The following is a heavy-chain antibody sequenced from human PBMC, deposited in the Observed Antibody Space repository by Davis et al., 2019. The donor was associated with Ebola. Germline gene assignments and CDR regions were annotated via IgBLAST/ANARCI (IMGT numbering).Heavy chain of an antibody. J-gene: IGHJ6*02. V-gene: IGHV1-46*01. D-gene: IGHD1-1*01. Sequence: ASVKVSCKASGYTFTSYYMHWVRQAPGQGLEWMGIINPSGGSTSYAQKFQGRVTMTRDTSTSTVYMELSSLRSEDTAVYYCARQVQLERDYYYYGMDVWGQGTTVTVSS. CDR3: ARQVQLERDYYYYGMDV. CDR1: GYTFTSYY. CDR2: INPSGGST.